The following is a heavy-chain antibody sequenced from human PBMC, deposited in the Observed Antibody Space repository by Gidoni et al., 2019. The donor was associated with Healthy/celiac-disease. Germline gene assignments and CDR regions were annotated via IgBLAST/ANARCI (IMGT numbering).Heavy chain of an antibody. J-gene: IGHJ5*02. Sequence: QVQLQESGPGLVKPSAALSLTCTVSGGSVSSGSYSWSWIRQPPGKGLEWIGYIYYSGSTNYNPSLKSRVTISVDTSKNQFSLKLSSVTAADTAVYYCAREGGALGWFDPWGQGTLVTVSS. CDR1: GGSVSSGSYS. V-gene: IGHV4-61*01. D-gene: IGHD7-27*01. CDR2: IYYSGST. CDR3: AREGGALGWFDP.